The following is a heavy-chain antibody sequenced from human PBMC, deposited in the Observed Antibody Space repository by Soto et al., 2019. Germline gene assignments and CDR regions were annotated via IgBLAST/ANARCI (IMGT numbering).Heavy chain of an antibody. J-gene: IGHJ4*02. CDR1: GGSFSGYY. V-gene: IGHV4-34*01. CDR2: INHSGST. D-gene: IGHD3-3*01. Sequence: PSETLSLTCAVYGGSFSGYYWSWIRQPPGKGLEWIGEINHSGSTNYNPSLKSRVTISVDTSKNQFSLKLSSVTAADTAVYYCARVGGFWSGYSPIDYWGQGTLVT. CDR3: ARVGGFWSGYSPIDY.